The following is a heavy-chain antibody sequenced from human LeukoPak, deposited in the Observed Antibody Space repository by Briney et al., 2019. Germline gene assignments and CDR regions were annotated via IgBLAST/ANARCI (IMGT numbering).Heavy chain of an antibody. CDR2: IYSGGST. CDR1: GFTVSSNY. V-gene: IGHV3-53*01. CDR3: ARGGPNYSYGLDY. J-gene: IGHJ4*02. D-gene: IGHD5-18*01. Sequence: GGSLRLSCAASGFTVSSNYMSWVRQAPGQGLEWVSVIYSGGSTYYADSVKGRFTISRDNSKNTLYLQINSLRAEDTAVYHCARGGPNYSYGLDYWGQGTLVTVSS.